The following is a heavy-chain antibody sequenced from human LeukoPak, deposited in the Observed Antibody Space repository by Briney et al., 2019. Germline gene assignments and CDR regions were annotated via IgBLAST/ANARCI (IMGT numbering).Heavy chain of an antibody. CDR1: GGSFSGHY. J-gene: IGHJ4*02. V-gene: IGHV4-34*01. CDR3: ARGGASAVPFDY. D-gene: IGHD6-13*01. CDR2: INHSGST. Sequence: TSETLSLTCAVYGGSFSGHYWSWIRQPPVKELEWIGEINHSGSTNYNPSLKSRVTISVDTSKNQFSLKLSSVTAADTAVYYCARGGASAVPFDYWGQGTLVTVSS.